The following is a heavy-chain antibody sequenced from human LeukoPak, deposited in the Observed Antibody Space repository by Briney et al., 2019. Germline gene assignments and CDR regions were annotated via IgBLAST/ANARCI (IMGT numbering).Heavy chain of an antibody. J-gene: IGHJ4*02. CDR1: GYTFTSYA. V-gene: IGHV1-3*01. D-gene: IGHD3-22*01. CDR2: INAGNGNT. Sequence: ASVKVSCKASGYTFTSYAMHWVRQAPGQRLEWMGWINAGNGNTKYSQKFQGRVTITRDTSACTAYMELSSLRFEDTAVYYCARDSPMIVNYFDYWGQGTLVTVSS. CDR3: ARDSPMIVNYFDY.